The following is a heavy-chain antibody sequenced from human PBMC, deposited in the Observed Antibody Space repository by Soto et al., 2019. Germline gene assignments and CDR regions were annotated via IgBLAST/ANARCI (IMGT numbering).Heavy chain of an antibody. CDR2: INPNSGGT. J-gene: IGHJ3*02. D-gene: IGHD2-15*01. CDR1: GYTFTDYY. CDR3: AREGYCSGGSCYSDAFDI. V-gene: IGHV1-2*02. Sequence: WAAVKVSCKASGYTFTDYYMHWVRQAPGQGLEWMGWINPNSGGTNYAQQFQGRVTMTRDTSIRTAYMELSRLRSDDTAVYYCAREGYCSGGSCYSDAFDIWGQGKMVT.